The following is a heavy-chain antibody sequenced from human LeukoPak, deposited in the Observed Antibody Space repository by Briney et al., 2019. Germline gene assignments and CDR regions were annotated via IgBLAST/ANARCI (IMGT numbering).Heavy chain of an antibody. D-gene: IGHD5-24*01. CDR2: ISGSGGHT. CDR3: AKGGEATMRDGYNYYYYYMEV. J-gene: IGHJ6*03. V-gene: IGHV3-23*01. Sequence: PGGSLRLSCATSGITLSSHAMSWVRQAPGKGPEWVSLISGSGGHTYYGDSVKGRFTISRDNSKNTFYLQMNSLRADDTAVYYCAKGGEATMRDGYNYYYYYMEVWGKGTTVTVSS. CDR1: GITLSSHA.